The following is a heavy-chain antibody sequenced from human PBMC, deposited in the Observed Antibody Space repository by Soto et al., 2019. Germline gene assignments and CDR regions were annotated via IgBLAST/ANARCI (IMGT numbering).Heavy chain of an antibody. CDR1: GGSISSYY. CDR2: IYYSGIT. Sequence: QVQLQESGPGLVKPSETLSLTCTVSGGSISSYYWSWIRQPPGKGLEWIGYIYYSGITDYNPSLENRVTISVDTSKSQFSLKLSSVTAADTAVYYCARGGGVYYFDYWGQGTLGTVSS. J-gene: IGHJ4*02. CDR3: ARGGGVYYFDY. D-gene: IGHD2-8*02. V-gene: IGHV4-59*01.